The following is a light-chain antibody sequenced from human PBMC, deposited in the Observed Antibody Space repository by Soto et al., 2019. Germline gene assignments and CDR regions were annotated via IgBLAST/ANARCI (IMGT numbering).Light chain of an antibody. J-gene: IGKJ5*01. CDR1: QSISSW. CDR3: QQYNNDLIT. V-gene: IGKV1-5*03. CDR2: KAS. Sequence: DIQMTQFPSTLSASVGDRVTITCRASQSISSWLAWYQQKPGKAPKVLIYKASILESGIPSRFSGSGSGTEFTLTISSLQPDDFATYYCQQYNNDLITFGQGTRLEFK.